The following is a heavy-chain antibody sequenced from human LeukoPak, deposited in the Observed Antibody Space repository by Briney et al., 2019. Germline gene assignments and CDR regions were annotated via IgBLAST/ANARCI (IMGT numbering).Heavy chain of an antibody. D-gene: IGHD5-24*01. Sequence: ASVKVSCKASGYTFTGYYMHWVRQAPGQGLEWMGRINPNSGGTNYAQKFQGRVTMTRDTSISTAYLELSRLRSDDTAVYYCARDRRDGYNSEYYFDYWGQGTLVTASS. CDR3: ARDRRDGYNSEYYFDY. J-gene: IGHJ4*02. V-gene: IGHV1-2*06. CDR1: GYTFTGYY. CDR2: INPNSGGT.